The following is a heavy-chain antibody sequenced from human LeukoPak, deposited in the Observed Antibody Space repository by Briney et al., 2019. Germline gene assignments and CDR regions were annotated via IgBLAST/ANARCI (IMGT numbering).Heavy chain of an antibody. CDR3: ATLRGVYCTNGVCYRPGRAYYYYGMDV. D-gene: IGHD2-8*01. Sequence: ASVKVPCKVSGYTLTELSMHWVRQAPGKGLEWMGGFDPEDGETIYAQKFQGRVTMTEDTSTDTAYMELSSLRSEDTAVYYCATLRGVYCTNGVCYRPGRAYYYYGMDVWGQGTTVTVSS. CDR1: GYTLTELS. J-gene: IGHJ6*02. V-gene: IGHV1-24*01. CDR2: FDPEDGET.